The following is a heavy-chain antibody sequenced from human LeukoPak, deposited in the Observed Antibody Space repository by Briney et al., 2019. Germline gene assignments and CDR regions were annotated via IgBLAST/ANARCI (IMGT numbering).Heavy chain of an antibody. D-gene: IGHD3-22*01. CDR2: INPSGGST. Sequence: ASVKVSCKASGYTFTSYYMHWVRQAPGQGLEWMGVINPSGGSTNYAQKFQGRVTMTRDTSTSTVYMELSSLRSEDTAVYYCAAERGGSGYYYSRHDYWGQGTLVTVSS. CDR1: GYTFTSYY. CDR3: AAERGGSGYYYSRHDY. V-gene: IGHV1-46*01. J-gene: IGHJ4*02.